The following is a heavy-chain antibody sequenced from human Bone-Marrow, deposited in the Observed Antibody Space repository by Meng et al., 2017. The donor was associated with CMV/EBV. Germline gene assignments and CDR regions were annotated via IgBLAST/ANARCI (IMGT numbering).Heavy chain of an antibody. D-gene: IGHD6-13*01. CDR1: GFTFSSYA. Sequence: GESLKISCAASGFTFSSYAMSWVRQAPGKGLEWVAFIRYDGSNKYYADSVKGRFTISRDNSKNTLYLQMNSLRAEDTAVYYCAKAAAGTGEGPSAYWGQGTLVTVSS. J-gene: IGHJ4*02. V-gene: IGHV3-30*02. CDR3: AKAAAGTGEGPSAY. CDR2: IRYDGSNK.